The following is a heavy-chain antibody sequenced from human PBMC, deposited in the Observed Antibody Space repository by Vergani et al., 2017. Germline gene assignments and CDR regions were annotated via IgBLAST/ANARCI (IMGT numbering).Heavy chain of an antibody. D-gene: IGHD2-2*01. V-gene: IGHV3-7*03. CDR1: GFTFSIYW. J-gene: IGHJ4*02. CDR2: IKQNGSEK. CDR3: ARDRQYCSSTSCPTVLDY. Sequence: EVQLVESGGGLVQPGGSLRLSCAASGFTFSIYWMSWVRQAPGKGLEWVANIKQNGSEKYYVDSVKGRFTIARDNAKNSLYLQMNSLRAEDTAVYYCARDRQYCSSTSCPTVLDYWGQGTLVTVSS.